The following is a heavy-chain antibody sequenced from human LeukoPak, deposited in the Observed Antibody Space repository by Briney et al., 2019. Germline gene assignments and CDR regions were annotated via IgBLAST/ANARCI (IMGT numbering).Heavy chain of an antibody. D-gene: IGHD3-10*01. J-gene: IGHJ3*02. Sequence: ASVKVSCKASGYTFTSYSVHWVRQAPGQGLEWMGIINPSGGSTRYAQNFQGRVIMTRDTSTSTVYMELSSLRSEDTAVYYCARVMVRGVFDTFDIWGQGTVVTVSS. CDR1: GYTFTSYS. CDR2: INPSGGST. CDR3: ARVMVRGVFDTFDI. V-gene: IGHV1-46*01.